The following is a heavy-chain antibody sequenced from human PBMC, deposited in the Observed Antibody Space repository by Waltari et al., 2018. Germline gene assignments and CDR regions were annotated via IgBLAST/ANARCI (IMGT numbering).Heavy chain of an antibody. CDR1: SSA. D-gene: IGHD1-26*01. CDR3: ARDSNHWDPRYMDV. V-gene: IGHV1-18*01. J-gene: IGHJ6*03. Sequence: QVQVVQSGAEVEKPGASVKVSCTTSSSALSWVRQAPGQGLEWMGWISVHSCATNYAQNFRDRVIMTADTSTRTAYLEVRNLRSDDTAVYYCARDSNHWDPRYMDVWGKGTTVTVSS. CDR2: ISVHSCAT.